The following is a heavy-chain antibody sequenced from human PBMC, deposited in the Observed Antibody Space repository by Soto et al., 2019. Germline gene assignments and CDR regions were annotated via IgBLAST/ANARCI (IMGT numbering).Heavy chain of an antibody. V-gene: IGHV3-74*01. CDR2: INSDGSST. Sequence: GPLRLSCAAPGFTVSSYWMHWVRQAPGKGLVWVSRINSDGSSTSYADSVKGRFTISRDNAKNTLYLQMNSLRAEDTAVYYCARDPHYYDILTGYFNWGQGTLVTVSS. CDR3: ARDPHYYDILTGYFN. CDR1: GFTVSSYW. J-gene: IGHJ4*02. D-gene: IGHD3-9*01.